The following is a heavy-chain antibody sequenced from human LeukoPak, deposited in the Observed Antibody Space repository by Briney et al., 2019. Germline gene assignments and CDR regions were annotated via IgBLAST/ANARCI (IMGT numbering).Heavy chain of an antibody. CDR1: GFTFSRYG. D-gene: IGHD3-16*01. J-gene: IGHJ5*02. CDR3: ASQSYARFDP. CDR2: IQPDGSEG. Sequence: GGSLRLSCAASGFTFSRYGMSWVRQAPGKGLEWVGNIQPDGSEGYPVDSVKGRFTISRDNARNSLFLQMNSLRVEDTAVYYCASQSYARFDPWGQGTLVTVSS. V-gene: IGHV3-7*03.